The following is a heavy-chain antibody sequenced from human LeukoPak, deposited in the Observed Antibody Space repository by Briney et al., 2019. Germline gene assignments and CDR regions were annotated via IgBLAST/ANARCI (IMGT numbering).Heavy chain of an antibody. Sequence: SQTLSLTCAISGDSVSTNNVAWNWIRQSPSRGLEWLGRTYYRSKWYNGYAVSVKSRITVNPDTSKNQFPLQLNSVTPDDTAIYYCAREDLGAAYSDFWGQGTLVTVSS. CDR2: TYYRSKWYN. CDR3: AREDLGAAYSDF. J-gene: IGHJ4*02. V-gene: IGHV6-1*01. D-gene: IGHD3-16*01. CDR1: GDSVSTNNVA.